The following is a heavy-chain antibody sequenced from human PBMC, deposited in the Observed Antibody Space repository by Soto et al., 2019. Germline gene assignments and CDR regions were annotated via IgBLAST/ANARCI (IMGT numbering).Heavy chain of an antibody. CDR2: IRSKAYGGTT. V-gene: IGHV3-49*03. D-gene: IGHD3-3*01. Sequence: PGGSLRLSCTASGFTFGDYAMSWFRQAPGKGLEWVGFIRSKAYGGTTEYAASVKGRFTISRDDSKSIAYLQMNSLKTEDTAVYYCTRGPRYDFWSGRLWDGMDVWGQGTTVTVSS. J-gene: IGHJ6*02. CDR3: TRGPRYDFWSGRLWDGMDV. CDR1: GFTFGDYA.